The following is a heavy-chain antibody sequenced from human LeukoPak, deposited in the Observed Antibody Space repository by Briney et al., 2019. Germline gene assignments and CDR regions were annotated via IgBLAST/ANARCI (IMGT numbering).Heavy chain of an antibody. V-gene: IGHV3-23*01. CDR2: ISGSGGST. J-gene: IGHJ4*02. CDR3: AKRGRQGLKFDY. CDR1: GFTFSSYA. Sequence: SGGSLRLSCAASGFTFSSYAMSWVRRAPGKGLEWVSAISGSGGSTYYADSVKGRFTISRDNSKNTLYLQMNSLRAEDTAVYYCAKRGRQGLKFDYWGQGTLVTVSS.